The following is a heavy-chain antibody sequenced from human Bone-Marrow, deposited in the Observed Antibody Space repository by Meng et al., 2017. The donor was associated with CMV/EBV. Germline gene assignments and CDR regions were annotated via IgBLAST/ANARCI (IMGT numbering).Heavy chain of an antibody. J-gene: IGHJ4*02. Sequence: GGPLRLSCAASGFTFSNAWMSWVRQAPGKGLEWVGRIKSKTDGGTTDYAAPVNGRFTISRDDSKNTLYLQMNSLKTEDTAVYYCTTDRRITGIFKPLSRVDYWGQGTLVTVSS. CDR3: TTDRRITGIFKPLSRVDY. D-gene: IGHD1-20*01. V-gene: IGHV3-15*01. CDR2: IKSKTDGGTT. CDR1: GFTFSNAW.